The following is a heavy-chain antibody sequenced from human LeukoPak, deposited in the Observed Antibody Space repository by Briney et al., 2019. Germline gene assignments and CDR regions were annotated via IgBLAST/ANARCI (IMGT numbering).Heavy chain of an antibody. V-gene: IGHV3-48*03. J-gene: IGHJ4*02. CDR3: ATTSIAAAVPGCFDY. Sequence: GGSLRLSCEASGFTFSSYETNWVRQAPGKGLEWVSYISSSGKTIYYTDSTKGRFTGSRDNAKNSLYLQMNSLRAEDTAVYYCATTSIAAAVPGCFDYWGQGTLVTVFS. D-gene: IGHD6-13*01. CDR2: ISSSGKTI. CDR1: GFTFSSYE.